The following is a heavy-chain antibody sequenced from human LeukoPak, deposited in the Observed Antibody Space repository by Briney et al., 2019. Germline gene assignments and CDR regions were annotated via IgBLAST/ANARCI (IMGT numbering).Heavy chain of an antibody. Sequence: GGSLRLSCAASGFKFSDHYIDWVRQAPGKGLEWVGRSRNKASSYTTEYAASVEGRFTISRDVSESSLYLQMNSLRTEDTAVYYCATALYSSSRYRMAGDFDCWGQGTLVTVSS. CDR1: GFKFSDHY. CDR2: SRNKASSYTT. CDR3: ATALYSSSRYRMAGDFDC. V-gene: IGHV3-72*01. D-gene: IGHD6-13*01. J-gene: IGHJ4*02.